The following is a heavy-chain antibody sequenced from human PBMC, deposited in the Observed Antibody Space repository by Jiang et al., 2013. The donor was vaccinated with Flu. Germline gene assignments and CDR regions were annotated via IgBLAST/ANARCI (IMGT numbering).Heavy chain of an antibody. J-gene: IGHJ4*02. CDR3: ARSGAMPRADYFDY. Sequence: KPTQTLTLTCTFSGFSLSTSGMRVSWIRQPPGKALEWLARIDWDDDKFYSTSLKTRLTISKDTSKNQVVLTMTNMDPVDTATYYCARSGAMPRADYFDYWGQGTLV. CDR2: IDWDDDK. CDR1: GFSLSTSGMR. D-gene: IGHD2-2*01. V-gene: IGHV2-70*04.